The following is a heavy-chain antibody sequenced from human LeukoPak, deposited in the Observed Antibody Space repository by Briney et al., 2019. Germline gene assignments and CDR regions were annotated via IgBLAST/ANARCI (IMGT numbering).Heavy chain of an antibody. CDR2: INPNSGGT. V-gene: IGHV1-2*02. CDR3: AREMEYTTSSGFDY. D-gene: IGHD6-6*01. CDR1: GYTFTGYY. Sequence: PVASVKVSCKASGYTFTGYYMHWVRQAPGQGLEWMGWINPNSGGTNYAQKFQGRVTMTRDTSISTAYMELSRMRSDDTAVYSCAREMEYTTSSGFDYWGQGTLVTVSS. J-gene: IGHJ4*02.